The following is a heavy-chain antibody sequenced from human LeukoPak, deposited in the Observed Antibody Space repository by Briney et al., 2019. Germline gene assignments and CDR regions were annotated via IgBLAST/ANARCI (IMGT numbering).Heavy chain of an antibody. V-gene: IGHV1-2*02. CDR2: INPNSGGT. J-gene: IGHJ4*02. Sequence: ASVKVSCKASGYTFTGYYMHWVRQAPGQGLEWMGWINPNSGGTNYAQKFQGRVTMTRDTSISTAYMELSRLRSDDMAVYYCARGGYSYGYYFDYWAREPWSPSPQ. D-gene: IGHD5-18*01. CDR3: ARGGYSYGYYFDY. CDR1: GYTFTGYY.